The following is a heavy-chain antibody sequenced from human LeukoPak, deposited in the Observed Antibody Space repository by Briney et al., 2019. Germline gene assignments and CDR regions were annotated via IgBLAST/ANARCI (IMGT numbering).Heavy chain of an antibody. Sequence: SETLSLTCTVSGLPISSYFWTWIRQPPGKGLEWIGYIYYSGTTNYNPSLKSRITMSVDTSKNQFSLKLKSVTAADTAVYYCARAEGGDDAFDIWSQGTMVTVSS. J-gene: IGHJ3*02. CDR1: GLPISSYF. CDR2: IYYSGTT. D-gene: IGHD6-25*01. V-gene: IGHV4-59*01. CDR3: ARAEGGDDAFDI.